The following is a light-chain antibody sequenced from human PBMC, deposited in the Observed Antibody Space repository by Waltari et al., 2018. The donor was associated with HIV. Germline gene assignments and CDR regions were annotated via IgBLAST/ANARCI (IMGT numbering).Light chain of an antibody. V-gene: IGLV1-36*01. Sequence: SVLTQPPSVSEAPRQRVTISCSGRSSNIGNNAVNWYQQVPGKAPKLLIYYNDLLSSGVSDRFSGSKSGTSASLAIRGLQSEDEAEYYCAAWDDYLNGYVFGSGTKVTVL. CDR1: SSNIGNNA. J-gene: IGLJ1*01. CDR2: YND. CDR3: AAWDDYLNGYV.